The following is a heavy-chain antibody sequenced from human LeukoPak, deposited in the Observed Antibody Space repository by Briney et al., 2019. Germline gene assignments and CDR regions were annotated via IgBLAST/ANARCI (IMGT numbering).Heavy chain of an antibody. D-gene: IGHD3-10*01. Sequence: PSETLSLTCAVSGGSFSGYFWNWIRQPPGKGLEWIGEINHGGSTNYNPSLKSRVTISLDTSKNQFSLKLSSVTAADTAVYYCARDSGTTGEVKFDPWGQGTLVTVSS. V-gene: IGHV4-34*01. J-gene: IGHJ5*02. CDR2: INHGGST. CDR1: GGSFSGYF. CDR3: ARDSGTTGEVKFDP.